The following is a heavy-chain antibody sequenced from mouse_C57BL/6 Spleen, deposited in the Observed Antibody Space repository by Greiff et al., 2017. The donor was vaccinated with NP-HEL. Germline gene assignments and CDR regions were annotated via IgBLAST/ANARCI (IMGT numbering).Heavy chain of an antibody. D-gene: IGHD2-4*01. CDR1: GYTFTSYT. Sequence: QVQLQQSGAELARPGASVKMSCKASGYTFTSYTMHWVKQRPGQGLEWIGYINPSSGYTKYNQKFKDKATLTADKSSSTAYMQLSSLTSEDSAVYYCARQGVYDYDDPAWFAYWGQGTLVTVSA. CDR2: INPSSGYT. V-gene: IGHV1-4*01. CDR3: ARQGVYDYDDPAWFAY. J-gene: IGHJ3*01.